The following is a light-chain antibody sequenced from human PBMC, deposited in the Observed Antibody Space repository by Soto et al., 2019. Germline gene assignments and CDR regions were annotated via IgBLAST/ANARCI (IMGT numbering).Light chain of an antibody. CDR3: ATWDDSLSGHWV. Sequence: QSVLTQPPSASGTPGQRVTISCSGGSSNIGRATVDWYQQVPGTAPKLLIYSTNRRPSGVPDRFSGSKSGTSASLAISGRQYEDEANDYCATWDDSLSGHWVFGGGTKLTVL. CDR2: STN. CDR1: SSNIGRAT. J-gene: IGLJ3*02. V-gene: IGLV1-44*01.